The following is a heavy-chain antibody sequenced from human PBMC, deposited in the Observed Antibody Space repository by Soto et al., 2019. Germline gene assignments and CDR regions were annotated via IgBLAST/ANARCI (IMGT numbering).Heavy chain of an antibody. Sequence: QVQLVQSGAEVKKPGASMQVSCKASAYSFTTYYIHWVRQAPGQGLEWMGFINPSGGSTSYAQKFQGRVTMTRETSTSTVYMELRSLRSEDTAVYYCARNDKSGLDYWGQGTLVTVSS. CDR3: ARNDKSGLDY. CDR2: INPSGGST. J-gene: IGHJ4*02. D-gene: IGHD1-1*01. CDR1: AYSFTTYY. V-gene: IGHV1-46*01.